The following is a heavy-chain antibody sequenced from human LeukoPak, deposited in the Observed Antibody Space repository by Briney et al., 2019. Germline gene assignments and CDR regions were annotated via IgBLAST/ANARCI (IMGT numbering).Heavy chain of an antibody. V-gene: IGHV3-23*01. CDR3: AKDMVAAANWFDP. CDR1: GFTFSSYA. Sequence: GGSLRLSCAASGFTFSSYAMNWVRQAPGKGLEWVSTILSGGSTHYADSVKGRFTISRDTSKNTLYLQMNSLRPEDTAVYYCAKDMVAAANWFDPWGQGTLVTVSS. D-gene: IGHD6-13*01. CDR2: ILSGGST. J-gene: IGHJ5*02.